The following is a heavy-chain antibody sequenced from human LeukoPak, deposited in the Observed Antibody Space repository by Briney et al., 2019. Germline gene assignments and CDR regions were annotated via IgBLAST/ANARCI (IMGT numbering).Heavy chain of an antibody. CDR2: ISWNSGSI. Sequence: SLRLSCAASGFTFDDYAMHWVRQAPGKGLEWVSGISWNSGSIGYADSVKGRFTISRDNAKNSLYLQMNSLRAEDTAVYYCARATYYYYYYMDVWGKGTTVTVSS. CDR3: ARATYYYYYYMDV. CDR1: GFTFDDYA. J-gene: IGHJ6*03. V-gene: IGHV3-9*01.